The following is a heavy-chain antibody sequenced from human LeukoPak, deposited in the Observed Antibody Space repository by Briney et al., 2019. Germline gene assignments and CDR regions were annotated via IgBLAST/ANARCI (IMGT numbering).Heavy chain of an antibody. CDR2: IYYSGST. D-gene: IGHD6-13*01. V-gene: IGHV4-59*01. J-gene: IGHJ4*02. Sequence: SETLSLTCTVSGGSNSSYYWSWIRQPPGKGLEWIGYIYYSGSTNYNPSLKSRVTISVDTSKNQFSLKLSSVTAADTAVYYCARAGRSSSWYGGYYFDYWGQGTLVTVSS. CDR1: GGSNSSYY. CDR3: ARAGRSSSWYGGYYFDY.